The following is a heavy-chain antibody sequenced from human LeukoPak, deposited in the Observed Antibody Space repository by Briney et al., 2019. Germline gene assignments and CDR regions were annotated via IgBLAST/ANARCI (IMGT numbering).Heavy chain of an antibody. CDR2: INPNSGGT. CDR3: ARTLGIAAAGIDY. CDR1: GYTFTGYY. D-gene: IGHD6-13*01. V-gene: IGHV1-2*02. J-gene: IGHJ4*02. Sequence: ASVKASCKASGYTFTGYYMHWVRQAPGQGLEWMGWINPNSGGTNYAQKFQGRVTMTRDTSISTAYMELSRLRSDDTAVYYCARTLGIAAAGIDYWGQGTLVTVSS.